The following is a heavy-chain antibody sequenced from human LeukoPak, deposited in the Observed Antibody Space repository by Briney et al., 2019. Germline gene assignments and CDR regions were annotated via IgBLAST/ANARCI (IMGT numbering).Heavy chain of an antibody. D-gene: IGHD2-15*01. CDR3: AREKGYCSDGSCYGDAFDI. V-gene: IGHV4-30-2*01. CDR2: IYHSGST. Sequence: PSETLSLTCAVSGGSISSGGYSWSWIRQPPGKGLEWIGYIYHSGSTYYNPSLKSRVTISVDRSKNQFSLKLSSVTAADTAVYYCAREKGYCSDGSCYGDAFDIWGQGTMVTVST. J-gene: IGHJ3*02. CDR1: GGSISSGGYS.